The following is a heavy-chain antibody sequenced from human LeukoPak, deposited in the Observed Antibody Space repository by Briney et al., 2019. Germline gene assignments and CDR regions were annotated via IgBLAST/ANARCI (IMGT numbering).Heavy chain of an antibody. J-gene: IGHJ3*02. CDR3: ARGGGGSYAHDAFDI. CDR2: INPSGGST. V-gene: IGHV1-46*01. D-gene: IGHD1-26*01. Sequence: ASVKVSCKASGYTFTSYYMHWVRQAPGQGLEWMGIINPSGGSTSYAQKFQGRVTMTRDTSTSIVYMELSSLRSEDTAVYYCARGGGGSYAHDAFDIWGQGTMVTVSS. CDR1: GYTFTSYY.